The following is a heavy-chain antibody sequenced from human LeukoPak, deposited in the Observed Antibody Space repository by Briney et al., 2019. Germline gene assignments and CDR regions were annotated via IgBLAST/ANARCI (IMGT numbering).Heavy chain of an antibody. J-gene: IGHJ6*03. CDR3: ARGGCSSTSCYFVYYYYYMDV. V-gene: IGHV3-48*04. D-gene: IGHD2-2*01. CDR1: GFAFSSYA. Sequence: GGPLRLSCAASGFAFSSYAMNWVRQAPGTGLEWVSYISGSSSSITYADSVKGRFTISRDNDKNSLYLQMNSLRAEDTAVYYCARGGCSSTSCYFVYYYYYMDVWGKGTTVTVSS. CDR2: ISGSSSSI.